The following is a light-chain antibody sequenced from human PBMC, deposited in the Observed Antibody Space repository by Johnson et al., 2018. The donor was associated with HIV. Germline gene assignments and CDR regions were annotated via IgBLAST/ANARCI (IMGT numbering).Light chain of an antibody. CDR3: GTWDSSLSAGGYV. CDR1: SSNIGENF. Sequence: VLTQPPSVSAGPGQKVTISCSGSSSNIGENFVSWYQHLPGTAPKLLIYENNKRPSGIPDRFSGSKSGTSATLGITGLQTGDEADYYCGTWDSSLSAGGYVFGTGTKVTVL. J-gene: IGLJ1*01. CDR2: ENN. V-gene: IGLV1-51*02.